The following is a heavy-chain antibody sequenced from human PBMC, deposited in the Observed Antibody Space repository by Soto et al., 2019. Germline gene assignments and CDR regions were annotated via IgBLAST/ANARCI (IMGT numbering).Heavy chain of an antibody. D-gene: IGHD2-2*01. J-gene: IGHJ4*02. CDR3: ARACSSNSCYDVFDY. CDR1: GGSISSYY. Sequence: SETLSLTCTVSGGSISSYYWSWIRQPAGKGLEWIGRIYTSGSTNYNPSLKSRATMSVDTSKNQFSLKLSSVTAADTAVYYCARACSSNSCYDVFDYWGQGTLVTVSS. CDR2: IYTSGST. V-gene: IGHV4-4*07.